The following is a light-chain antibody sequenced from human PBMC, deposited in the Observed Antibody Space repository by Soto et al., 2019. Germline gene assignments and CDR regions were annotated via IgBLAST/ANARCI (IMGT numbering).Light chain of an antibody. Sequence: DIQMTQSPSSLSVSIGDRVISTCRASQSISTYLNWYQYKPGKAPRLVIFRSSTLQSGVPSRFSGRGSGTDFTRPIISLQPEDFATYCCQQKVSPYVSFGGRPRVQI. J-gene: IGKJ4*02. CDR1: QSISTY. CDR3: QQKVSPYVS. CDR2: RSS. V-gene: IGKV1-39*01.